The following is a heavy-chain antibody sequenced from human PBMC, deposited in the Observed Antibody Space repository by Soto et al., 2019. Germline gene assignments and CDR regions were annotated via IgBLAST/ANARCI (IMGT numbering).Heavy chain of an antibody. V-gene: IGHV4-59*01. J-gene: IGHJ4*02. D-gene: IGHD6-13*01. CDR1: GGSISSYY. CDR2: IYYSGST. CDR3: ARSLGSRILYFDY. Sequence: PSETLSLTCTVSGGSISSYYWSWIRQPPGKGLEWIGYIYYSGSTNYNPSLKSRVTISVDTSKNQFSLKLSSVTAADTAVYYCARSLGSRILYFDYWGQGTLVTV.